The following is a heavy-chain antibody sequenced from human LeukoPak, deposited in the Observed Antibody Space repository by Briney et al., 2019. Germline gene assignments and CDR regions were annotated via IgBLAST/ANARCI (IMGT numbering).Heavy chain of an antibody. CDR1: GYTFTSYG. D-gene: IGHD6-19*01. V-gene: IGHV1-18*01. CDR2: LSAYNSNT. J-gene: IGHJ4*02. Sequence: GASVKVSCKASGYTFTSYGISWVRQAPGQGLEWMGWLSAYNSNTNYAQKLQGRATMTTDTSTSTTYMELRSLRSDDTAVYYCARDGRIAVAGSQDYFDYWGQGTLVTVSS. CDR3: ARDGRIAVAGSQDYFDY.